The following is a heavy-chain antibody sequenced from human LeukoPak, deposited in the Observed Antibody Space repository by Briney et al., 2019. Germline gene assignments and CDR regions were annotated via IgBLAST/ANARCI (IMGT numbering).Heavy chain of an antibody. CDR2: IYHSGST. Sequence: PSETLSLTCTVSGGSISSGGYYWSWIRQPPGKGLEWIGYIYHSGSTYYNPSLKSRVTISVDRSKNQFSLKLSSVTAADTAVYYCARGDYYDSSGFDYWGQGTLVTVSS. CDR3: ARGDYYDSSGFDY. D-gene: IGHD3-22*01. V-gene: IGHV4-30-2*01. J-gene: IGHJ4*02. CDR1: GGSISSGGYY.